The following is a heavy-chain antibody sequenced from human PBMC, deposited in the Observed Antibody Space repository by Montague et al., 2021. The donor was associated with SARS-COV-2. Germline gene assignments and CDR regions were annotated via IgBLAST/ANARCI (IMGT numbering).Heavy chain of an antibody. D-gene: IGHD3-22*01. V-gene: IGHV4-39*01. CDR2: IYYSGST. J-gene: IGHJ4*02. CDR1: GGSISSSSYY. CDR3: ARHGKTRIAMIVVVIGYCDY. Sequence: SETLSLTCTVSGGSISSSSYYWGWIRQPPGKGLEWIGSIYYSGSTYYNPSLKSRVTISVDTSKNQFSLKLSSVTAADTAVYYCARHGKTRIAMIVVVIGYCDYWSQGTLVTVSS.